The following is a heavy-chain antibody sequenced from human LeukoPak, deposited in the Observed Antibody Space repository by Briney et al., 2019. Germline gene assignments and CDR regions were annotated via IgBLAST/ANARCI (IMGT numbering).Heavy chain of an antibody. CDR2: TSSSDAGT. D-gene: IGHD5-18*01. CDR1: GFPLSSYA. Sequence: GGSLRLSCAVSGFPLSSYAMSWVRQAPGKGLEWVSATSSSDAGTYHAASVRGRFTISRDNSKNTLYLQMNSLRAEDTAVYYCARDLGDTALIDYWGQGTLVTVSS. V-gene: IGHV3-23*01. CDR3: ARDLGDTALIDY. J-gene: IGHJ4*02.